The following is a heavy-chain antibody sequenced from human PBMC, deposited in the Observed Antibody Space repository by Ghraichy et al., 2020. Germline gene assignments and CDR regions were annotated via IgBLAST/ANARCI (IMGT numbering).Heavy chain of an antibody. CDR2: INHSGST. D-gene: IGHD2-15*01. CDR1: GGSFSGYY. V-gene: IGHV4-34*01. Sequence: SQTLSLTCAVYGGSFSGYYWSWIRQPPGKGLEWIGEINHSGSTNYNPSLKSRVTISVDTSKNQFSLKLSSVTGADTAVYYWARRGGGGYCSGGSCYENRYYYYGMDVWGQGTTVTVSS. J-gene: IGHJ6*02. CDR3: ARRGGGGYCSGGSCYENRYYYYGMDV.